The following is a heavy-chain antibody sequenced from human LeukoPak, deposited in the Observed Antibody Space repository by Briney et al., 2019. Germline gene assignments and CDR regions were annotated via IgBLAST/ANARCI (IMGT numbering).Heavy chain of an antibody. CDR3: ARQRPRGYSYGYFKY. CDR1: GYSFTSYW. Sequence: GESLKISCKGSGYSFTSYWIGWVRQMPGKGLEWMGIIYPGDSDTRYSPSFQGQVIISADKSISTAYLQWSSLKASDTAMYYCARQRPRGYSYGYFKYWGQGTLVTVSS. J-gene: IGHJ4*02. CDR2: IYPGDSDT. D-gene: IGHD5-18*01. V-gene: IGHV5-51*01.